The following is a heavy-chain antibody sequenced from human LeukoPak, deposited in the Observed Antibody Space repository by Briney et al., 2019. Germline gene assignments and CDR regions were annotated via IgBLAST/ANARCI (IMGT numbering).Heavy chain of an antibody. Sequence: GGSLRLSCAASGFTFSSYSMNWVRQAPGEGLEWVSYISSSSSTIYYADSVKGRFTISRDNAKNSLYLQMNSLRAEDTAVYYCARGNSGSYWGQGTLVTVSS. J-gene: IGHJ4*02. D-gene: IGHD1-26*01. CDR1: GFTFSSYS. CDR2: ISSSSSTI. V-gene: IGHV3-48*01. CDR3: ARGNSGSY.